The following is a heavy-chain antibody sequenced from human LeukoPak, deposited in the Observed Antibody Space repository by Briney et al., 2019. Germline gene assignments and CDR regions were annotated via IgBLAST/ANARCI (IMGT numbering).Heavy chain of an antibody. Sequence: RASVKVSCKASGYTFTSYDINWVRQATGQGLEWMGWINPNSGNTDYAQKFQGRVTMTRNTSISTAYMELSSLRSEDTAVYYCARGLRGNRNTHLRYWGQGTLVTVSS. CDR2: INPNSGNT. V-gene: IGHV1-8*01. D-gene: IGHD2-2*02. CDR3: ARGLRGNRNTHLRY. CDR1: GYTFTSYD. J-gene: IGHJ4*02.